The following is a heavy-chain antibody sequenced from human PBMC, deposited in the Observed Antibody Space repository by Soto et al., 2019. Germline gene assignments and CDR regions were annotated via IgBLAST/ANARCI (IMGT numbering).Heavy chain of an antibody. V-gene: IGHV3-30-3*01. CDR2: ISYDGSNK. Sequence: QVQLVESGGGVVQPGRSLRLSCAASGFTFSSYAMHWVRQAPGKGLEWVAVISYDGSNKYYADSVKGRFTISRDNSKNTLYLQMNSLRAEDTAVYYCARELKRWLNDWGQGTLVTVSS. D-gene: IGHD2-8*01. CDR1: GFTFSSYA. J-gene: IGHJ4*02. CDR3: ARELKRWLND.